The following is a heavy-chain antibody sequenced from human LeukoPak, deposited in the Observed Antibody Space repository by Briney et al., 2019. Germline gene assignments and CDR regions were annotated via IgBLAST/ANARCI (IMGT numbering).Heavy chain of an antibody. CDR1: GFTFNNHW. J-gene: IGHJ4*02. Sequence: PGGSLSLSCVASGFTFNNHWMAWVRQAPGKGLEWVANIRQDGSEKYSADSVKGRFTISRDTAKNSLYLQMNNLRAEDTAVYYCAREQSSTWPYCFDYWGQGTLVTVSS. D-gene: IGHD6-13*01. CDR3: AREQSSTWPYCFDY. V-gene: IGHV3-7*03. CDR2: IRQDGSEK.